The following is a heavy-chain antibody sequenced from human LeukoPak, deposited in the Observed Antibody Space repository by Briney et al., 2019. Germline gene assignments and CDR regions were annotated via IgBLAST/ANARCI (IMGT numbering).Heavy chain of an antibody. CDR2: ISYDGSNK. CDR3: ARGLGYMGYFDY. J-gene: IGHJ4*02. CDR1: GFTFSSYA. Sequence: GGSLRLSCAASGFTFSSYAMHWVRQAPGKGLEWVAVISYDGSNKYYADSVKGRFTISRDNSKNTLYPQMNSLRAEDTAVYYCARGLGYMGYFDYWGQGTLVTVSS. V-gene: IGHV3-30-3*01. D-gene: IGHD6-13*01.